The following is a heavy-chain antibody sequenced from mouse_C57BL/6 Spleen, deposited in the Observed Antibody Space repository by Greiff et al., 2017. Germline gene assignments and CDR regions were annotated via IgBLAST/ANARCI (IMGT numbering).Heavy chain of an antibody. V-gene: IGHV1-15*01. Sequence: VQLQQSGAELVRPGASVTLSCKASGYTFTDYEMHWVKQTPVHGLEWIGAIDPETGGTAYNQKFKGKDILTADKSSSTAYMELRSLTSEDSAVYYCTREDGYHFSMDYWGQGTSVTVSS. CDR2: IDPETGGT. CDR3: TREDGYHFSMDY. J-gene: IGHJ4*01. CDR1: GYTFTDYE. D-gene: IGHD2-3*01.